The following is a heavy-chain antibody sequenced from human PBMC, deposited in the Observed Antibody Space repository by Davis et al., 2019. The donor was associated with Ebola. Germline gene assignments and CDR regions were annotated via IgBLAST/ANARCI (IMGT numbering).Heavy chain of an antibody. Sequence: GESLKISCAASGFTFSSYSMNWVRQAPGKGLEWVSYISSSSSTIYYADSVKGRFTISRDNAKNSLYLQMNSLRAEDTAVYYCAREGETGTTRNYYYYMDVWGKGTTVTVSS. CDR1: GFTFSSYS. V-gene: IGHV3-48*04. CDR2: ISSSSSTI. J-gene: IGHJ6*03. D-gene: IGHD1-7*01. CDR3: AREGETGTTRNYYYYMDV.